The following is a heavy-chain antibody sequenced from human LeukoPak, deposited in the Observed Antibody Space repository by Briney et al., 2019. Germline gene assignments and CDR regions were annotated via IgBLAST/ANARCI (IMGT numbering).Heavy chain of an antibody. D-gene: IGHD3-22*01. Sequence: PGGSLRLSCAASGFTFSSYSMNWVRQAPGKGLEWVSYISSSGSTIYYADSVKGRFTISRDNAKNSLYLQVNSLRAEDTAVYYCASDYYDSSGYFDYWGQGTLVTVSS. CDR1: GFTFSSYS. J-gene: IGHJ4*02. V-gene: IGHV3-48*04. CDR2: ISSSGSTI. CDR3: ASDYYDSSGYFDY.